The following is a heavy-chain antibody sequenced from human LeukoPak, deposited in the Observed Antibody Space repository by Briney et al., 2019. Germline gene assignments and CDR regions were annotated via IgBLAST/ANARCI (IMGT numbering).Heavy chain of an antibody. D-gene: IGHD3-16*01. Sequence: GGSLSLSCVASGFPFSSHAMCWVRQAPGKGLEWVSSIDISGGATWYADSVRGRFTISRDNSKNTLYLQMTSLRVEDSALCFCANEIRPNDYWGQGTLVSVSS. CDR1: GFPFSSHA. CDR2: IDISGGAT. V-gene: IGHV3-23*05. CDR3: ANEIRPNDY. J-gene: IGHJ4*02.